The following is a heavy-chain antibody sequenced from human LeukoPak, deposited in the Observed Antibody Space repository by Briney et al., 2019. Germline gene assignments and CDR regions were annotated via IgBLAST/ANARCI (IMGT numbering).Heavy chain of an antibody. V-gene: IGHV3-30*03. D-gene: IGHD3-22*01. J-gene: IGHJ4*02. CDR2: ISYDGSNK. CDR1: GFTFSSYG. Sequence: PGRSLRLSCAASGFTFSSYGMHWVRQAPGKGLEWVAVISYDGSNKYYADSVKGRFTISRDNSKNTLYLQMNSLRAEDTAVYYCARGYDSLSGAFDYWGQGTLVTVSS. CDR3: ARGYDSLSGAFDY.